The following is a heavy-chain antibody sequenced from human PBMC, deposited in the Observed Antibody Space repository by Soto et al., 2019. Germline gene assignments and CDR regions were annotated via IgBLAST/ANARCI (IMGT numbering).Heavy chain of an antibody. D-gene: IGHD2-21*01. J-gene: IGHJ6*02. CDR3: ARENSIAYLSYYYGMDV. CDR1: GGAFSGNA. V-gene: IGHV1-69*01. CDR2: VIPMFGTT. Sequence: QVQLVQSGAEVKKPGSSVKVSCKSSGGAFSGNAISWVRQAPGQGPEWMGGVIPMFGTTNFARKFQDRITITADESSSTAYMELSGPLSEDTAVYYWARENSIAYLSYYYGMDVWGQGTTVIVSS.